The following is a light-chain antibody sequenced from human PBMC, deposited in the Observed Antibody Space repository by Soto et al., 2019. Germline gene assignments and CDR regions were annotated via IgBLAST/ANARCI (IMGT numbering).Light chain of an antibody. V-gene: IGLV2-23*02. Sequence: QSALTQPASVSGAPGQSITISCTGSSSDIGKYNLVSWYQQQSGTAPKLLLYDVTRRPSGVPSRFTGSKSGNSASLTIFRHEAEDESDYYCYSIVRVSTGVFGGGTKLTVL. CDR3: YSIVRVSTGV. CDR2: DVT. CDR1: SSDIGKYNL. J-gene: IGLJ3*02.